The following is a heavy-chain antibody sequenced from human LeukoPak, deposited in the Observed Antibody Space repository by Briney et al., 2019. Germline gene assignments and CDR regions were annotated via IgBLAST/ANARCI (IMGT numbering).Heavy chain of an antibody. D-gene: IGHD3-10*01. V-gene: IGHV4-59*08. J-gene: IGHJ3*02. Sequence: PSETLSLTCTVSGGSIRNYYWSWIRQPPGKGLEWIGYIYYSGSTNYNPSLKSRVTISVDTSKNQFSLKLSSVTAADTAVYYCARRAITMVPFAPFDIWGQGTMVTVSS. CDR2: IYYSGST. CDR3: ARRAITMVPFAPFDI. CDR1: GGSIRNYY.